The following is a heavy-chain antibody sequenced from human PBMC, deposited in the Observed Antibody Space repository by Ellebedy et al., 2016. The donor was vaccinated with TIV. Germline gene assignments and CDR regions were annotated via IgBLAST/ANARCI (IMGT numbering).Heavy chain of an antibody. V-gene: IGHV3-30*18. CDR2: ITYDASNT. J-gene: IGHJ4*02. CDR3: AKETKWLMWSFDN. Sequence: GGSLRLXXAASGFCFSTNGMHWVRQAPGKGLEWVAVITYDASNTYYGGSVKGRFTISRDNSKNTLYLQMNSLTEKDTAVYYCAKETKWLMWSFDNWGQGTLVTVSS. D-gene: IGHD5-12*01. CDR1: GFCFSTNG.